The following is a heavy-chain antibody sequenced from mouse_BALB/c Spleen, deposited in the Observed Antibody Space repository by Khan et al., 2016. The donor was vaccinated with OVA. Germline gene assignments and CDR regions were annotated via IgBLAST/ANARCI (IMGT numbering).Heavy chain of an antibody. D-gene: IGHD1-1*01. CDR1: GYTFTSSW. CDR3: ARIKKLVATYFDY. J-gene: IGHJ2*01. Sequence: QVQLQQSGAELVKAGASVKMSCKASGYTFTSSWMHWVKQRLGQGLEWFAETNPTNGRTYYNEKFKSKATLTVDKSSSTAYMLLSGPTFEDSAVYYCARIKKLVATYFDYWGQGTTLTVSS. V-gene: IGHV1S81*02. CDR2: TNPTNGRT.